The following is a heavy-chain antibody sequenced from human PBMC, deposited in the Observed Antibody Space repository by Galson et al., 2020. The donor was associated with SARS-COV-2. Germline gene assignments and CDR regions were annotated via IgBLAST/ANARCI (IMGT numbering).Heavy chain of an antibody. Sequence: VEYLKISCQASGLSFSCYGNWLSWVRHMPGTGLEWMGRIDPGDSYTNYSQSFQGHVTISVDKSTSTASLQWSSLMASDTAIYYCASLRVSACGSSWREPWGHGTLVIVS. J-gene: IGHJ5*02. V-gene: IGHV5-10-1*01. D-gene: IGHD2-8*01. CDR2: IDPGDSYT. CDR3: ASLRVSACGSSWREP. CDR1: GLSFSCYGNW.